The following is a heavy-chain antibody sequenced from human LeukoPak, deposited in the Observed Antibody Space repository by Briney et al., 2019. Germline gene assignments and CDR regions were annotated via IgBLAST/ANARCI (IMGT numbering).Heavy chain of an antibody. J-gene: IGHJ4*02. CDR2: ISAYNGKT. V-gene: IGHV1-18*01. CDR1: GYTFTSYG. Sequence: ASVKVSCKAPGYTFTSYGISWVRQAPGQGLEWMGWISAYNGKTNYAQKLQDRATMTTDTSTSTAYMELRSLRSDDTAVYYCARDGSRLLWFGELLRYWGQGTLVTVSS. D-gene: IGHD3-10*01. CDR3: ARDGSRLLWFGELLRY.